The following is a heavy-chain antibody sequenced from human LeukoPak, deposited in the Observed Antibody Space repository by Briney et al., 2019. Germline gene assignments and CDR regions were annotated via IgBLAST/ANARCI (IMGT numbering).Heavy chain of an antibody. CDR3: ARDAVTTPYYYYYMDV. J-gene: IGHJ6*03. V-gene: IGHV4-59*01. D-gene: IGHD4-17*01. Sequence: SETLSLTCTVSGGSISSYYWGWIRQPPGKGLEWIGYIYYSGSTNYNPSLKSRVTISVDTSKNQFSLKLSSVTAADTAVYYCARDAVTTPYYYYYMDVWGKGTTVTVSS. CDR1: GGSISSYY. CDR2: IYYSGST.